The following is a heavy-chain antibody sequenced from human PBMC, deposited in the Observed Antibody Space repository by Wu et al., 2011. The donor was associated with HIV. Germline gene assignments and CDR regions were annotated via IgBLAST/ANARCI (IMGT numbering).Heavy chain of an antibody. CDR3: ARDRTNHVFDS. D-gene: IGHD1-14*01. CDR1: GGAFSSYP. J-gene: IGHJ4*02. Sequence: QVQLVQSGAEVKRPKSSVTVSCKTSGGAFSSYPINWVRQAPGQGLEWMGGIIPILGTPIYAQRFEGRVSITTDESTGTAYMELTSLKSDDTAVYYCARDRTNHVFDSWGQGTLVTVSS. CDR2: IIPILGTP. V-gene: IGHV1-69*16.